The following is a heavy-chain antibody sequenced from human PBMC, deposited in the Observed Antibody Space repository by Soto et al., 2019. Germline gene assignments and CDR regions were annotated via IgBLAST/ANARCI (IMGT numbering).Heavy chain of an antibody. Sequence: AGCLRISCASSGFAFSSYAISWVRQAPVKRLHWVSATSGSGGSTYYADSVKGRFTISRDNSKNTLYLQMNSLRAEDTAVYYCARERGGPHYYDSSAYYYYGMDVWGQGTTVTVSS. CDR1: GFAFSSYA. J-gene: IGHJ6*02. V-gene: IGHV3-23*01. CDR3: ARERGGPHYYDSSAYYYYGMDV. D-gene: IGHD3-22*01. CDR2: TSGSGGST.